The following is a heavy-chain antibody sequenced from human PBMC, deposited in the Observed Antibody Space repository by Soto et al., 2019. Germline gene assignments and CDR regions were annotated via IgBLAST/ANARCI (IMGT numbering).Heavy chain of an antibody. CDR2: ISGSGGST. V-gene: IGHV3-23*01. CDR1: RFTFSSYA. Sequence: HECCLSISCAASRFTFSSYAMSWVRQAPGKGLEWVSAISGSGGSTYYADSVKGRFTISRDNSKNTLYLQMNSLRAEDTAVYYCAKGRKPLKNAFDIWGQGTMVTVS. J-gene: IGHJ3*02. CDR3: AKGRKPLKNAFDI.